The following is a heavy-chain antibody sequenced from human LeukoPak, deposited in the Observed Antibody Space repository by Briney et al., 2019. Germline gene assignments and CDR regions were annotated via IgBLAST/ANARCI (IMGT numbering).Heavy chain of an antibody. Sequence: PGGSLRLSCAASGFTFSSYAMSWVRQAPGKGLEWVSAISGSGGSTHYADSVKGRFTISRDNSKNTLYLQMNSLRAEDTAVYYCAKVERYYDFWSGYYTAQGGVDYWGQGTLVTVSS. CDR3: AKVERYYDFWSGYYTAQGGVDY. CDR2: ISGSGGST. D-gene: IGHD3-3*01. CDR1: GFTFSSYA. V-gene: IGHV3-23*01. J-gene: IGHJ4*02.